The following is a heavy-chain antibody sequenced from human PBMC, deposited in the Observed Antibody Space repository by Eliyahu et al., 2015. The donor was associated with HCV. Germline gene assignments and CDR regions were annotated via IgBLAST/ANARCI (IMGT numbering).Heavy chain of an antibody. CDR1: GFTFSSYA. CDR2: ISGSGGST. Sequence: EVQLLESGGGLVQPGGSLRLSCXASGFTFSSYAMSWVRQAPGKGLEWVSAISGSGGSTYYADSVKGRFTISRDNSKNTLYLQMNSLRAEDTAVYYCAGATMIVVVKGGWGQGTLVTVSS. J-gene: IGHJ4*02. D-gene: IGHD3-22*01. V-gene: IGHV3-23*01. CDR3: AGATMIVVVKGG.